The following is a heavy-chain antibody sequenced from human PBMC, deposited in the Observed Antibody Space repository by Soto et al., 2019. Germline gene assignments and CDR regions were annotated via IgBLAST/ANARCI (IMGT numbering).Heavy chain of an antibody. D-gene: IGHD2-21*02. CDR2: INPSGGST. Sequence: QVQLVQSGAEVKKPGASVKVSCKASGYTFTSYYMHWVRQAPGQGLEWMGIINPSGGSTSYAQKFQGSVTMTRDTSTSTVYMELSSLRSEDTAVYYCARDLGLRDSLDAFDIWGQGTMVTVSS. CDR1: GYTFTSYY. V-gene: IGHV1-46*03. CDR3: ARDLGLRDSLDAFDI. J-gene: IGHJ3*02.